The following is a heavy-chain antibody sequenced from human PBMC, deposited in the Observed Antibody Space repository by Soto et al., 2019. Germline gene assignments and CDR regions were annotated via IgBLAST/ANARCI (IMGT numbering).Heavy chain of an antibody. CDR2: INHSGST. V-gene: IGHV4-34*01. D-gene: IGHD6-13*01. Sequence: QVQLQQWGAGLLKPSETLSLTCAVYGGSFSGYYWSWIRQPPGKGLEWIGEINHSGSTNYNPSLKSRVTISVDTSKNQFSLKLSSVTAADTAVYYCAREKFSDSWYGPGYGMDVWGQGTTVTVSS. J-gene: IGHJ6*02. CDR1: GGSFSGYY. CDR3: AREKFSDSWYGPGYGMDV.